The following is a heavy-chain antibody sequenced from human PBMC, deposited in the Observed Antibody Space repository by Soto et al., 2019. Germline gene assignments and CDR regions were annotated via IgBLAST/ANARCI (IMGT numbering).Heavy chain of an antibody. J-gene: IGHJ4*02. V-gene: IGHV3-74*01. CDR3: ARDRYCSGGSCYSAELDF. CDR2: INSDGSST. Sequence: GGSLRLSCAASGFTFSSYWMHWVRQAPGKGLVWVSRINSDGSSTSYADSVKGRFTISRDNAKNTLYLQMNSLRAEDTAVYYCARDRYCSGGSCYSAELDFWGQGTLVTVSS. D-gene: IGHD2-15*01. CDR1: GFTFSSYW.